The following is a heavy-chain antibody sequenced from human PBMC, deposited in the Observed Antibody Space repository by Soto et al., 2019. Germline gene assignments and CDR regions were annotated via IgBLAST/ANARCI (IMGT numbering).Heavy chain of an antibody. CDR1: GYTFTSYD. D-gene: IGHD6-19*01. V-gene: IGHV1-8*01. Sequence: QVQLVQSGAEVKKPGASVKVSCKASGYTFTSYDINWVRQATGQGLEWMGWMNPNSGNTGYAQKFQGRVTMTRNTPLGTAYMDLSSRRSEDTAVYYGASENSSGWSKDWGQGTLVTVSS. J-gene: IGHJ4*02. CDR3: ASENSSGWSKD. CDR2: MNPNSGNT.